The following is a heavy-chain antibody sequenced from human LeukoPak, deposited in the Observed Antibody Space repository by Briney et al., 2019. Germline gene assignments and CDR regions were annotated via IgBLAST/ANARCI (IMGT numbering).Heavy chain of an antibody. CDR2: IYYTGSS. D-gene: IGHD6-19*01. CDR3: ARAGHSSTYYYMDV. Sequence: SGTLSLTCTVSGGSISSYYWSWIRQPPGKGLEWIGYIYYTGSSNYNPSLKSRVTISVATSKHQFSLNLSSVTATDTAVYYCARAGHSSTYYYMDVWGKGTTVTVSS. V-gene: IGHV4-59*01. J-gene: IGHJ6*03. CDR1: GGSISSYY.